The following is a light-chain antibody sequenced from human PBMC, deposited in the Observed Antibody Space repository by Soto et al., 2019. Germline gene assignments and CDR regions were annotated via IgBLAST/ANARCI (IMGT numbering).Light chain of an antibody. V-gene: IGKV1-5*03. CDR3: QQYHSYPYT. CDR1: QSISSW. Sequence: DIQMTQSPSTLSASVGDRVTITCRASQSISSWLAWYQQKPGKAPKLLIYKSSSLESGVPSRFSGSGSRTEFALTISSLQPDDFATYYCQQYHSYPYTFGQGTKLEIK. J-gene: IGKJ2*01. CDR2: KSS.